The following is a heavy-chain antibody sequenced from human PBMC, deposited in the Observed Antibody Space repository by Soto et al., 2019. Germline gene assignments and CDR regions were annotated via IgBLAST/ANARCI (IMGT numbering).Heavy chain of an antibody. D-gene: IGHD2-2*01. J-gene: IGHJ1*01. CDR3: ASNKGSSVTSLYFQH. CDR2: ISYDGSNK. V-gene: IGHV3-30-3*01. CDR1: GFTFSSYA. Sequence: LRLSCAASGFTFSSYAMHWVRQAPGKGLEWVAVISYDGSNKYYADSVKGRFTISRDNSKNTLYLQMNSLRAEDTAVYYCASNKGSSVTSLYFQHWGQGTLVTVSS.